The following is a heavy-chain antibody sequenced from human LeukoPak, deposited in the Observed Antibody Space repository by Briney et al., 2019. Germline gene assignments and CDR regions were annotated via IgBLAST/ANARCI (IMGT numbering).Heavy chain of an antibody. J-gene: IGHJ6*03. Sequence: RGESLKISCKGSGYSFTSYWIGWVRQMPGKGLEWMGIIYPGDSDTRYSPSFQGQVTIPADKSISTAYLQWSSLKASDTAMYYCARRGGYSSSSVSAYMDVWGKGTTVTVSS. CDR3: ARRGGYSSSSVSAYMDV. V-gene: IGHV5-51*01. CDR2: IYPGDSDT. CDR1: GYSFTSYW. D-gene: IGHD6-6*01.